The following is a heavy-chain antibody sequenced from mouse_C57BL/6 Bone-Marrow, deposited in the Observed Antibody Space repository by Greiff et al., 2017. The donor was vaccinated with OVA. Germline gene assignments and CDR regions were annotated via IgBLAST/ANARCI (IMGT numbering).Heavy chain of an antibody. V-gene: IGHV5-12*01. J-gene: IGHJ2*01. D-gene: IGHD1-1*01. CDR3: ERGYYGSSLFDY. CDR1: GFTFSDYY. CDR2: ISNGGGST. Sequence: DVMLVESGGGLVQPGGSLKLSCAASGFTFSDYYMYWVRQTPEKRLEWVAYISNGGGSTYYPDTVKGRFTISRDNAKNTLYLQMSRLKSEDTAMYYFERGYYGSSLFDYWGQGTTLTVSS.